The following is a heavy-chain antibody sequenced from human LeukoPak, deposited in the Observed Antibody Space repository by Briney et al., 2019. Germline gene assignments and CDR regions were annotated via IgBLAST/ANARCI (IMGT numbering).Heavy chain of an antibody. CDR1: GFTFSSNY. J-gene: IGHJ3*02. D-gene: IGHD1-26*01. V-gene: IGHV4-4*02. CDR2: IYHSGST. CDR3: ARYSYRDAFDI. Sequence: GSLRLSCAASGFTFSSNYMSWVRQPPGKGLEWIGEIYHSGSTNYNPSLKSRVTISVDKSKNQFSLKLSSVTAADTAVYYCARYSYRDAFDIWGQGTMVTVSS.